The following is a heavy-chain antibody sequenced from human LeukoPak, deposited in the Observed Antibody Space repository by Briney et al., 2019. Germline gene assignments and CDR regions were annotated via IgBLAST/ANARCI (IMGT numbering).Heavy chain of an antibody. V-gene: IGHV4-31*03. CDR2: IYSSGST. CDR1: GGSISRGGYY. J-gene: IGHJ5*02. CDR3: ARAPYCSGGSCYSGGWFDP. D-gene: IGHD2-15*01. Sequence: PSETLSLTCTVSGGSISRGGYYWSWIRQHPGKGLEWIGYIYSSGSTYYNPSLKSRATISVDTSKNQFSLKLSSVTAADTAVYYCARAPYCSGGSCYSGGWFDPRGQGTLVTVSS.